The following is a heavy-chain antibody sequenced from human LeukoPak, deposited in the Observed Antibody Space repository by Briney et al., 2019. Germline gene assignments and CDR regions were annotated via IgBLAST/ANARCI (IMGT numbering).Heavy chain of an antibody. V-gene: IGHV4-39*07. D-gene: IGHD7-27*01. Sequence: SETLSLTCTVSGGSISDSRHYWGWIRQPPGKGLEWIGSISYSGTTYSNPSLKSRVAMSLDTSKNQFSLRLRSVTSADTAMYYRARVDRHLGIQHFFDYWGQGALVTVSS. CDR3: ARVDRHLGIQHFFDY. J-gene: IGHJ4*02. CDR2: ISYSGTT. CDR1: GGSISDSRHY.